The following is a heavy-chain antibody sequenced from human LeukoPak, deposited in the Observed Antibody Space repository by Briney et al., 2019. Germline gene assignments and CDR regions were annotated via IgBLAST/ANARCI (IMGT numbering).Heavy chain of an antibody. D-gene: IGHD3-10*01. J-gene: IGHJ4*02. CDR1: GYTFTSYD. Sequence: ASVKVSCKASGYTFTSYDINWVRQATGQGLEWMGWMNPNSGNTGYAQKFQGRVTMTRNTSISTAYMELSSLRSEDTAVCYCARVKGLWFGEPAVSEYWGQGTLVTVSS. V-gene: IGHV1-8*01. CDR2: MNPNSGNT. CDR3: ARVKGLWFGEPAVSEY.